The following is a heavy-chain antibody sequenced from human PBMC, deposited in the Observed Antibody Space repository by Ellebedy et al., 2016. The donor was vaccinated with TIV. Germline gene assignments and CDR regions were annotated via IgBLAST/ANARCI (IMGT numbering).Heavy chain of an antibody. J-gene: IGHJ4*02. CDR1: GFTFSSYA. D-gene: IGHD6-13*01. Sequence: GESLKISXAASGFTFSSYAMHWVRQAPGKGLEWVAVISYDGSNKFYADSVKGRFTISRDSSKNTLYLQMNSLRAEDTAVYYCAKGPDAIAAAAELDYWGQGTLVTVSS. V-gene: IGHV3-30-3*01. CDR3: AKGPDAIAAAAELDY. CDR2: ISYDGSNK.